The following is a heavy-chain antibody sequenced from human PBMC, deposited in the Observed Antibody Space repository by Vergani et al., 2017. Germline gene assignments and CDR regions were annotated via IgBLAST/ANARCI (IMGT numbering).Heavy chain of an antibody. V-gene: IGHV4-39*01. CDR3: ARHSTLGWLVKFRWSDP. D-gene: IGHD6-19*01. Sequence: QLQLQESGPGLVKPSATLSLTCSVSGSSIRSSNYYWGWIRQPPGKGLEWIARIYYSGSTYYNPSLKSRVTISVDTSRNQFSLKLSSVTAADTAVYFCARHSTLGWLVKFRWSDPWCQGILVTVSS. J-gene: IGHJ5*02. CDR1: GSSIRSSNYY. CDR2: IYYSGST.